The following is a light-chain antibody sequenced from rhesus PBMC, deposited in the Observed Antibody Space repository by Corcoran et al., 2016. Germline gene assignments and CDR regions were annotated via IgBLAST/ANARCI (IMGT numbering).Light chain of an antibody. Sequence: QAAPTQSPSVSGSPGQSATISCPGTSSDIGGSNRVPWYQHYPGKPPKLIIYEVSKRPSGVSDRFSGSKSGNTSSLTISGLQAADDADYYCSSYADNSPYIFGPGTRLTVL. CDR2: EVS. CDR3: SSYADNSPYI. J-gene: IGLJ1*01. V-gene: IGLV2-13*03. CDR1: SSDIGGSNR.